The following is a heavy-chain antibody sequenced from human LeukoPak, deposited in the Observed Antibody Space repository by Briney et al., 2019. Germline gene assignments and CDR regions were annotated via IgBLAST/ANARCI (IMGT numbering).Heavy chain of an antibody. V-gene: IGHV1-18*01. CDR1: GHTFTSYG. D-gene: IGHD3-22*01. Sequence: ASVKVSCKASGHTFTSYGISWVRQAPGQGLEWMGWISAYNGNTNYAQKLQGRVTMTTDTSTSTAYMELRSLRSDDTAVYYCARDLGAYYYDSSGDYWGQGTLVTVSS. J-gene: IGHJ4*02. CDR2: ISAYNGNT. CDR3: ARDLGAYYYDSSGDY.